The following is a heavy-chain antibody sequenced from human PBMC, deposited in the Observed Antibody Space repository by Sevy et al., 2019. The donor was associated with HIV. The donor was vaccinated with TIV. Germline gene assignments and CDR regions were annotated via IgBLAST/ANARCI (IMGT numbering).Heavy chain of an antibody. CDR1: GGSGGSISDYY. Sequence: SETLSLTCSVSGGSGGSISDYYWSWIRQPPGKGLEWIGYINYSRSTKFNPSLKSRVTISVDTSKNQFSLKLTSVTAADLAVYYCARGGTSLFAPWSQGTLVTVSS. V-gene: IGHV4-59*01. CDR3: ARGGTSLFAP. CDR2: INYSRST. D-gene: IGHD2-15*01. J-gene: IGHJ5*02.